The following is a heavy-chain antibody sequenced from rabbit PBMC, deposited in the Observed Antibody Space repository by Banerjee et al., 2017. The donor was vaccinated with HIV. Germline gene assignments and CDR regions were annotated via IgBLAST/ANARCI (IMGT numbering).Heavy chain of an antibody. CDR2: IYTNGGST. J-gene: IGHJ4*01. V-gene: IGHV1S45*01. CDR3: ARDGASGYNFNL. D-gene: IGHD1-1*01. Sequence: QEQLEESGGDLVKPEGSLTLTCTASGFSFSNGYVMCWVRQAPGKGLELIACIYTNGGSTWYASGVNGRFTISKTSSTTVTLQMTSLTAADTATYFCARDGASGYNFNLWGQGTLVTVS. CDR1: GFSFSNGYV.